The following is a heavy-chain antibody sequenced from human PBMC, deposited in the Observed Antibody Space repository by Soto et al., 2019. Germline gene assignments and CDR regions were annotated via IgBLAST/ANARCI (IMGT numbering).Heavy chain of an antibody. V-gene: IGHV3-49*04. CDR1: GFTFGDYA. D-gene: IGHD2-2*01. J-gene: IGHJ6*02. CDR2: IRSKAYGGTT. Sequence: PGGSLRLSCTASGFTFGDYAMSWVRQAPGKGLAWVGFIRSKAYGGTTEYAASVKGSFTISRDDSKSIAYLQMNSLKTEDTAVYYCTRGTISLREGYYYYCGMDVWGQGTTVTVSS. CDR3: TRGTISLREGYYYYCGMDV.